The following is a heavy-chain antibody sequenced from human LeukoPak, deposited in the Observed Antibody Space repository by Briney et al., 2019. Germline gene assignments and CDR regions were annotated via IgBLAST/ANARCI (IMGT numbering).Heavy chain of an antibody. D-gene: IGHD6-6*01. V-gene: IGHV4-34*01. J-gene: IGHJ4*02. CDR1: GGSFSGYY. CDR3: ARGGSSVAARPRAGGVYY. Sequence: SETLSLTCAVYGGSFSGYYWSWISQPPGKRLEWIGEINHSGSTNYNPSLKSRVTISVDTSKNQFSLKLSSVTAADTAVYYCARGGSSVAARPRAGGVYYWGQGTLVTVSS. CDR2: INHSGST.